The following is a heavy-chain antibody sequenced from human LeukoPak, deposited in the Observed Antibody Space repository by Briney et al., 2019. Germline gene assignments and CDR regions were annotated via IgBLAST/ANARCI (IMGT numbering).Heavy chain of an antibody. Sequence: GRSLRLSCAASGFTFSSYWMHWVRQAPGKGLVWVSRINSDGSSTNYADSMRGRFTISRDNAKNTLHLQMNSLRAEDTAVYYCARDASGHTDYWGQGTLVTVSA. J-gene: IGHJ4*02. CDR1: GFTFSSYW. D-gene: IGHD6-19*01. CDR3: ARDASGHTDY. V-gene: IGHV3-74*01. CDR2: INSDGSST.